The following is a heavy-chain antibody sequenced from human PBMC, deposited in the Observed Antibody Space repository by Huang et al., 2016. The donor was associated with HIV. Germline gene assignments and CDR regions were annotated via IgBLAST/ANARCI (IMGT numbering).Heavy chain of an antibody. CDR3: AKIISNWPLYYMDV. J-gene: IGHJ6*03. CDR2: ISGSGTT. CDR1: GFSFSDYA. V-gene: IGHV3-23*01. D-gene: IGHD6-13*01. Sequence: EVQLLESGGGLVQAGGSQRLSCAASGFSFSDYAMTWVRQAPGKGLEWVSAISGSGTTYDRDSVKGRFTISRDNSKNTLFLQTNSLRVEDTAVYYCAKIISNWPLYYMDVWGKGTTVTVSS.